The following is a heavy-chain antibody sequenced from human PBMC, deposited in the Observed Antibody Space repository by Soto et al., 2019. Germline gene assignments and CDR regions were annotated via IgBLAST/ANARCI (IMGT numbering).Heavy chain of an antibody. Sequence: VQLVQSGAEVKKPGSSVRVSCKASGGTFSSYALSWVRQAPRQGLEWVGGIMPMFGTTNYAQKLQGRVTITADEATSEAYMELSRMRSDDTAVYYCASRSSRWVSGYFDLWGRGSLVTVSS. CDR3: ASRSSRWVSGYFDL. J-gene: IGHJ2*01. CDR2: IMPMFGTT. CDR1: GGTFSSYA. D-gene: IGHD2-15*01. V-gene: IGHV1-69*12.